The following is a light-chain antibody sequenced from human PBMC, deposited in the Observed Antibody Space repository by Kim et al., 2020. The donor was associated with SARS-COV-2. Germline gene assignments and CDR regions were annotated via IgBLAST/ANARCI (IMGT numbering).Light chain of an antibody. CDR3: QSWGSGIRV. V-gene: IGLV4-69*01. J-gene: IGLJ3*02. CDR2: VDSDGSH. CDR1: SGHTNYA. Sequence: QLVLTQSPSASAALGASVKLTCTLSSGHTNYAIAWHQQQPEKAPRYLMKVDSDGSHTKGTGIPDRFSGSSSGAERYLTISSLQSDDEADYYCQSWGSGIRVFGGGTQLTVL.